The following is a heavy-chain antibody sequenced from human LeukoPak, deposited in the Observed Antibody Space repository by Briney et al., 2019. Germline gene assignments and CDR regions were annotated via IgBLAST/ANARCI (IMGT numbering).Heavy chain of an antibody. J-gene: IGHJ4*02. D-gene: IGHD6-19*01. V-gene: IGHV3-7*01. Sequence: GGSLRLSCAASGFTFSSYWMSWVRQAPGKGLEWVANIKRDGSDKYYVGSVEGRFTISRDNAKNSLYLQMSSLRAEDTAMYYCARALYNRGWYPHYFDSWGQGTLVTVSS. CDR1: GFTFSSYW. CDR3: ARALYNRGWYPHYFDS. CDR2: IKRDGSDK.